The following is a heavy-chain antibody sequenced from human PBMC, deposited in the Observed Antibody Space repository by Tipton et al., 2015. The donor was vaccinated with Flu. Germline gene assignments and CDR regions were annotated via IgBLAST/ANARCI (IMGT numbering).Heavy chain of an antibody. Sequence: TLSLTCTVSGGSISTYYWSWIRQPPGKRPEWIGYINNSGDSHYNPSLKSRVSMSVATSKNQLSLNLSSVTAADTAVYYCARGTTIHAWHFDLWGRGTLVTVSS. CDR3: ARGTTIHAWHFDL. CDR2: INNSGDS. D-gene: IGHD3-3*01. V-gene: IGHV4-59*12. CDR1: GGSISTYY. J-gene: IGHJ2*01.